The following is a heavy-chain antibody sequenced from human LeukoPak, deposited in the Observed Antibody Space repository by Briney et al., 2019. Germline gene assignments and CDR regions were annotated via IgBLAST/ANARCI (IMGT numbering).Heavy chain of an antibody. D-gene: IGHD3-9*01. CDR3: ARHNGFDRGYYYYMDV. CDR1: GGFINSYY. Sequence: SETLSLTCTVSGGFINSYYWSWIRQPAGKGLEWIGRVYTSGITNYNPSLKSRITMSVDTSKNQFSLKLTSVTAADTAVYYCARHNGFDRGYYYYMDVWGKGTAVTVSS. V-gene: IGHV4-4*07. CDR2: VYTSGIT. J-gene: IGHJ6*03.